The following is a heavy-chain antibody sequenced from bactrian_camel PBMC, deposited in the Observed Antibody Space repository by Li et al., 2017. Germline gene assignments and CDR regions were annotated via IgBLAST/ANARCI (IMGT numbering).Heavy chain of an antibody. V-gene: IGHV3S55*01. CDR3: AAAAGYGLTTPLAPSRYRY. D-gene: IGHD5*01. Sequence: HVQLVESGGGSVQAGGSLRLSCTHSGFSLEESGMGWLRQAPGSECEMVAAIGRITYSDSVGGRFTISRDDAKNTMYLQMNNLQPEDTAMYYCAAAAGYGLTTPLAPSRYRYWGQGTQVTVS. CDR1: GFSLEESG. J-gene: IGHJ4*01. CDR2: IGRI.